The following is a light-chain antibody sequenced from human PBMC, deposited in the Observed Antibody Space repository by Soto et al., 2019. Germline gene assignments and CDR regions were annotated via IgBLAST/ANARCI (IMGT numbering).Light chain of an antibody. J-gene: IGKJ5*01. CDR1: RVVFSKNKNY. CDR2: WAT. Sequence: DFVMTQSPDSLAVSLGEIATIKCKSSRVVFSKNKNYLAWFHQKPGQPPKLLLYWATTRESGVPDRFSGSGSATDFTLTISSLQAEDVAVYYCQQYHSDPITFGQGTRLEIK. V-gene: IGKV4-1*01. CDR3: QQYHSDPIT.